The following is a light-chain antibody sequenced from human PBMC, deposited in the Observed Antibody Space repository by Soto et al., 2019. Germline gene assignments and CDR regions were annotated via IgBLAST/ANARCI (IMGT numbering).Light chain of an antibody. CDR3: AAWDVTLNGLYV. V-gene: IGLV1-44*01. Sequence: QSALTQLPSASGTPGQRVTISCSGSSSNVGSSSVNWYEQLPGTAPKLLIYNNNQWPSGVPDRFSGSKSGTSASLAISGLQSEDDADYYCAAWDVTLNGLYVFGTGTKVTVL. CDR1: SSNVGSSS. J-gene: IGLJ1*01. CDR2: NNN.